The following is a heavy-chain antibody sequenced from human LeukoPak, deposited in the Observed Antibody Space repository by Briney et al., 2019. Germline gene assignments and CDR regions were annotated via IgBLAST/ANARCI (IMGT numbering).Heavy chain of an antibody. Sequence: PGGSLRLSFAASGFTFSSYGMHWVRQAPGKGLEWVAVISYDGSNKYYADSVKGRFTISRDNSKNTLYLQMNSLRAEDTAVYYCANGEMGPWAGDYHYYGMDVWGQGTTVTVSS. CDR3: ANGEMGPWAGDYHYYGMDV. CDR1: GFTFSSYG. CDR2: ISYDGSNK. D-gene: IGHD2-21*01. V-gene: IGHV3-30*18. J-gene: IGHJ6*02.